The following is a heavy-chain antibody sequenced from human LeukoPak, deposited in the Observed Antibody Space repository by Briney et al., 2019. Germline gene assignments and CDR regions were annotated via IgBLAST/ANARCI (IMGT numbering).Heavy chain of an antibody. CDR2: INPNSGGT. Sequence: ASVKVSCKASGYTFTGYYMHWVRQAPGQGLEWMGWINPNSGGTNYAQKFQDRVTMTRDTSISTAYMELSRLTSDDTAVYYCARDRLDTSTVDFWGQGTLVTVSS. V-gene: IGHV1-2*02. D-gene: IGHD4-17*01. CDR1: GYTFTGYY. J-gene: IGHJ4*02. CDR3: ARDRLDTSTVDF.